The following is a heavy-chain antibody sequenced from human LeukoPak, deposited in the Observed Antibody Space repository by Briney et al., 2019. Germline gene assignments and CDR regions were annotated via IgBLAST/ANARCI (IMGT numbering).Heavy chain of an antibody. CDR2: INPSGGTT. CDR1: GYTFAKFY. J-gene: IGHJ4*02. Sequence: ASVKVSCKASGYTFAKFYIHWVRQAPGQGLEWMGIINPSGGTTSYAQKLQGRVTMTTDTSASTAYMELRSLRSDDTAVYYCARTCRGGTCYVIYWGQGTLVTVSS. CDR3: ARTCRGGTCYVIY. D-gene: IGHD2-15*01. V-gene: IGHV1-46*01.